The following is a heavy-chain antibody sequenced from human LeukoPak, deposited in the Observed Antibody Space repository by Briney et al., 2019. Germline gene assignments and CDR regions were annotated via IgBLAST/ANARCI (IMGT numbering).Heavy chain of an antibody. J-gene: IGHJ4*02. V-gene: IGHV1-24*01. D-gene: IGHD5-18*01. Sequence: ASVKVSCKVSGYTLTDLSMHWVRQAPGKGLEWMGGFDPEDGETVYAQKFQGRVTMTEDTSTDTAYMELSSLRSEDTAVYYCARGHSHTSQTPFDYWGQGTLVTVSS. CDR3: ARGHSHTSQTPFDY. CDR1: GYTLTDLS. CDR2: FDPEDGET.